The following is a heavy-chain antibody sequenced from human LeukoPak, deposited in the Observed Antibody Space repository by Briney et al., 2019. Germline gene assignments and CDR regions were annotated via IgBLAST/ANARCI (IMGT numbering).Heavy chain of an antibody. Sequence: GGSLRLSCAASGFTFSSYAMSWIRQAPGKGLDWVSYISRSGSTIYYADSVKGRFTISRDNAKNSLYLQMNSLRAEDTAVYYCARDLSSVGAAYFDYWGQGTLVTVSS. D-gene: IGHD1-26*01. CDR1: GFTFSSYA. J-gene: IGHJ4*02. CDR3: ARDLSSVGAAYFDY. V-gene: IGHV3-11*04. CDR2: ISRSGSTI.